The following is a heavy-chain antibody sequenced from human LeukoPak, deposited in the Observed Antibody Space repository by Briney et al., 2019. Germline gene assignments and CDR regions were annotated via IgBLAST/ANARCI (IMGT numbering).Heavy chain of an antibody. CDR2: MNPNSGNT. V-gene: IGHV1-8*01. CDR3: ARGYSNYESYHYYYYMDV. J-gene: IGHJ6*03. D-gene: IGHD4-11*01. Sequence: GASVKVSCKASGYTFTSYDINWVRQATGQGLEWMGWMNPNSGNTGYAQKFQGRVTMTRNTSISTAYMELSSLRSEDTAVYYCARGYSNYESYHYYYYMDVWGKGTTVTVSS. CDR1: GYTFTSYD.